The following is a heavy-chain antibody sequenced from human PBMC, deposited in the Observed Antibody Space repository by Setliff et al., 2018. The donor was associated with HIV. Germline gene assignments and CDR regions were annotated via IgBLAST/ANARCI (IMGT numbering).Heavy chain of an antibody. J-gene: IGHJ4*02. D-gene: IGHD3-10*01. CDR1: GGSIMSDGYY. CDR2: IYNRGYT. Sequence: SETLSLTCTVSGGSIMSDGYYWNWIRQRPGKGLEWTGYIYNRGYTYYNPSLKSRVTTSIDTSQNQFSLRLSSVTVADTAVYYCAGMFFYGSGSKSDFDYWGQGTQVTVSS. CDR3: AGMFFYGSGSKSDFDY. V-gene: IGHV4-31*03.